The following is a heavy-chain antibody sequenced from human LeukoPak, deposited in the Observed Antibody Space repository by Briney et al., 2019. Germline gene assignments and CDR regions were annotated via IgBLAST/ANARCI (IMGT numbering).Heavy chain of an antibody. D-gene: IGHD3-10*01. Sequence: ASVKVSCKASGYTFTSYAMHWVRQAPGQRLEWMGWINAGNGNTKYSQKFQGRVTFTRDTSASTAYMELSSLRSEDTAVYYCARIHVLLWFGELDYWGQGTLVTVSS. CDR3: ARIHVLLWFGELDY. CDR1: GYTFTSYA. V-gene: IGHV1-3*01. J-gene: IGHJ4*02. CDR2: INAGNGNT.